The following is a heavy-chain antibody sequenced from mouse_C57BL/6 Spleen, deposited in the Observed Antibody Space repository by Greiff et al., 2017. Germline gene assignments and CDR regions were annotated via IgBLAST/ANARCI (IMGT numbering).Heavy chain of an antibody. Sequence: QVQLQQPGAELVMPGASVKLSCKASGYTFTSYWMHWVKQRPGQGLEWIGEIDPSDSYTNYNQKFKGKSTLTVDKSSSTAYMQLSRLTSEDSAVYDGASVGFYYGSSSAYAMDYWGQGTSVTVSS. CDR2: IDPSDSYT. CDR1: GYTFTSYW. CDR3: ASVGFYYGSSSAYAMDY. D-gene: IGHD1-1*01. V-gene: IGHV1-69*01. J-gene: IGHJ4*01.